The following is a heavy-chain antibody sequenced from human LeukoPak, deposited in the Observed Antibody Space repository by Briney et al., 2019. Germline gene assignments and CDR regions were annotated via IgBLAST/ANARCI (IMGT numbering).Heavy chain of an antibody. V-gene: IGHV3-30-3*01. CDR3: ARDSIVGAT. Sequence: GRSLRLSCAASGFTFSSYAMHWVRQAPGKGLEWVAVISYDGSNKYHADSVKGRFTISRDNSKNTLYLQMNSLRAEDTAVYYCARDSIVGATWGQGTLVTVSS. CDR2: ISYDGSNK. CDR1: GFTFSSYA. J-gene: IGHJ4*02. D-gene: IGHD1-26*01.